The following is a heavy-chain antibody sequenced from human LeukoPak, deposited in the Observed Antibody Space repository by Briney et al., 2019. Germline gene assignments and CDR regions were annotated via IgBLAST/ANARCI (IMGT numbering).Heavy chain of an antibody. CDR1: GGSISSGDYY. Sequence: SETLSLTCTVSGGSISSGDYYWSWIRHPPEKGLEWIGYIYYSGSTYYNPSLKSRVTISVDTSKNHFSLKLSSVTAADTAVYYCAREAEAILPWGVGYGMDVWGQGTTVTVSS. J-gene: IGHJ6*02. V-gene: IGHV4-30-4*01. D-gene: IGHD1-26*01. CDR3: AREAEAILPWGVGYGMDV. CDR2: IYYSGST.